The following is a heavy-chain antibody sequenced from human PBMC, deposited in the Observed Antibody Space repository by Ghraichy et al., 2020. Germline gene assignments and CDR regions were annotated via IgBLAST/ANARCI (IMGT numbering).Heavy chain of an antibody. Sequence: GESLNISCAVSGFTISTNYIMWVRQAPGKGLDWVSVIYSGGTTYYADSVKGRFTISRDNSKNTVFLQMNSLRREDTAIYYCARNQGSLGYFDYWGQGTQVTVSS. D-gene: IGHD3-10*01. J-gene: IGHJ4*02. CDR3: ARNQGSLGYFDY. CDR2: IYSGGTT. CDR1: GFTISTNY. V-gene: IGHV3-66*02.